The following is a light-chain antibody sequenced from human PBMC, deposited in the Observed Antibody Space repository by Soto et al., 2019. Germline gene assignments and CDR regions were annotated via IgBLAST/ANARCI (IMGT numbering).Light chain of an antibody. Sequence: DIQSTQSPFTLFCSTGKKVTIPCRASQSVSRWLAWYQQKPGKAPKLLIYKASTLESGVPSRFSGSGSGTEFTLAISSLQPDDSATYYCQQYNDNWTFGQGTKVDIK. CDR3: QQYNDNWT. V-gene: IGKV1-5*03. CDR1: QSVSRW. CDR2: KAS. J-gene: IGKJ1*01.